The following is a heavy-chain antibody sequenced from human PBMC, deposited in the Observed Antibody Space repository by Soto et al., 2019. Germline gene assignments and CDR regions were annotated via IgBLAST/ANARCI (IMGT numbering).Heavy chain of an antibody. J-gene: IGHJ2*01. CDR2: IDPSDSYT. D-gene: IGHD1-7*01. Sequence: GESLKISCKGSGYSFTSYWISWVRQMPGKGLEWMGRIDPSDSYTNYSPSFQGHVTISADKSISTAYLQWSSLKASDTAMYYCARRAGTTRGYWYFDLWGRGTLVTV. CDR3: ARRAGTTRGYWYFDL. V-gene: IGHV5-10-1*01. CDR1: GYSFTSYW.